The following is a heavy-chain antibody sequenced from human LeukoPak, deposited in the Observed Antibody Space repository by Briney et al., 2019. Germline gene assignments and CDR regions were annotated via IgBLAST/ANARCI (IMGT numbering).Heavy chain of an antibody. D-gene: IGHD3-3*01. CDR3: ARSDFWSGRYYYYMDV. CDR1: GGTFSSYA. V-gene: IGHV1-69*05. Sequence: ASVKVSCKASGGTFSSYAISWVRQAPGQGLEWMGRIIPIFGTANYAQKFQGKVTITTDESTSTAYMELSSLRSEDTAVYYCARSDFWSGRYYYYMDVWGKGTTVTVSS. J-gene: IGHJ6*03. CDR2: IIPIFGTA.